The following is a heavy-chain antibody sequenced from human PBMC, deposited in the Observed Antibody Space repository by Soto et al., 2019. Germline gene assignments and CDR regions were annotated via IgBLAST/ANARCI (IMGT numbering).Heavy chain of an antibody. CDR3: ARGLSGWYPPQAHNWFDP. J-gene: IGHJ5*02. V-gene: IGHV4-30-4*01. CDR2: IYYSGST. Sequence: QVQLQESGPGLVKPSQTLSLTCTVSGGSISSGDYYWSWIRQPPGKGLEWIGYIYYSGSTYYNPSLKSRVTISVDTSKNQFSLKLSSVTAADTAVYYCARGLSGWYPPQAHNWFDPWGQGTLVTVSS. CDR1: GGSISSGDYY. D-gene: IGHD6-19*01.